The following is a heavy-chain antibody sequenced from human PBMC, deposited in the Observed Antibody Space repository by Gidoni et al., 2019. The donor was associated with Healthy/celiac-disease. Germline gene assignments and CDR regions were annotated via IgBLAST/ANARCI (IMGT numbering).Heavy chain of an antibody. CDR1: VFTFSNAW. Sequence: EVQLVESGGGLVKPGGSLRLSCAASVFTFSNAWMSWVRQAPGKGLAWVGRIKSKTDGGTTDYAAPVKGRFTISRDDSKNTLYLQMNSLKTEYTAVYYCTTELRYCSGGSCYQRGYWGQGTLVTVSS. J-gene: IGHJ4*02. CDR2: IKSKTDGGTT. CDR3: TTELRYCSGGSCYQRGY. D-gene: IGHD2-15*01. V-gene: IGHV3-15*01.